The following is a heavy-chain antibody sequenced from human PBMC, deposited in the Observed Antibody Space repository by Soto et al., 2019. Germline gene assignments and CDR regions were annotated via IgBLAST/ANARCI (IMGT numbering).Heavy chain of an antibody. J-gene: IGHJ6*02. D-gene: IGHD1-26*01. V-gene: IGHV3-30*18. CDR1: GFTFSSYG. CDR2: ISYDGSNK. Sequence: PGGSLRLSCAASGFTFSSYGMHWVRQAPGKGLEWVAVISYDGSNKYYADSVKGRFTISRDNSKNTLYLQMNSLRAEDTAVYYCAKDGMWELLSHYYYGMDVWGQGTTVTVSS. CDR3: AKDGMWELLSHYYYGMDV.